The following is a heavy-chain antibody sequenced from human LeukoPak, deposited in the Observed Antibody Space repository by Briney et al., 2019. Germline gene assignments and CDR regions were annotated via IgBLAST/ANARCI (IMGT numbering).Heavy chain of an antibody. CDR2: IATAGNT. V-gene: IGHV3-13*04. J-gene: IGHJ3*02. D-gene: IGHD3-16*01. Sequence: GGSLRLSCAASGFTFSSYDMHWVRQATGKGLEWVSAIATAGNTFYPGSVKGRFTISRENAKDSLYLQMNNVRAGDTALYFCARTSKVTSVMDIWGQGTMVTVSS. CDR1: GFTFSSYD. CDR3: ARTSKVTSVMDI.